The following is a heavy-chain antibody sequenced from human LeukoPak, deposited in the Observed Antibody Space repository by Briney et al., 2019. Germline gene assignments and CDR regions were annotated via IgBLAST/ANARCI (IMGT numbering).Heavy chain of an antibody. D-gene: IGHD6-19*01. J-gene: IGHJ4*02. CDR2: ISGSGGST. CDR3: AKLLAVTNSYYFNY. V-gene: IGHV3-23*01. Sequence: GGSLRLSCAASGFTFSSYAMSWVRQAPGKGLEWVSTISGSGGSTYYADSVKGRFTISRDNSKNTLYLQMNSLRAEDTAVYYCAKLLAVTNSYYFNYWGQGTLVTVSS. CDR1: GFTFSSYA.